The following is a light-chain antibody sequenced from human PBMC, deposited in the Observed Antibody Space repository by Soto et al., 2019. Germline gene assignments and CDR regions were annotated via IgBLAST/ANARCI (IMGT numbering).Light chain of an antibody. CDR2: ASS. CDR3: QKYDSAPWT. Sequence: DIQMTQSPSSLSASVVDRVTITCRASQGISTYLAWYQQKSGKVPKLLIYASSTLQSGVPSRFSGSGSGTDFTLSISSLQPEDVAIYYCQKYDSAPWTFGQGTKV. CDR1: QGISTY. V-gene: IGKV1-27*01. J-gene: IGKJ1*01.